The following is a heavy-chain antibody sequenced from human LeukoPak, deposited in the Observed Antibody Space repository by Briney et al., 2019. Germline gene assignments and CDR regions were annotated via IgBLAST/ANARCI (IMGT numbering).Heavy chain of an antibody. CDR2: IYSGGSA. J-gene: IGHJ6*02. CDR3: ARGFGELYYYGMDV. V-gene: IGHV3-66*01. CDR1: GFTVSSNY. D-gene: IGHD3-10*01. Sequence: GGSLRLSCVASGFTVSSNYMSWVRQAPGKGLEWVSVIYSGGSAYYADSVKGRFTISRDNSKNTLYLQMNSLRAEDTAVYYCARGFGELYYYGMDVWGQGTTVTVSS.